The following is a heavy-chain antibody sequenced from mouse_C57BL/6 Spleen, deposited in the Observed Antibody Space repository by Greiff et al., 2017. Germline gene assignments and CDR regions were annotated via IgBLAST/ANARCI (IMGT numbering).Heavy chain of an antibody. CDR2: IRSKSNNYAT. D-gene: IGHD2-5*01. V-gene: IGHV10-1*01. Sequence: EVQLVESGGGLVQPKGSLKLSCAASGFSFNTYAMNWVRQAPGKGLEWVARIRSKSNNYATYYADSVKDRFTISRDDSESMLYLQMNNLKTEDTAMYYCVRHGSNYLPAMDYWGQGTSVTVSS. J-gene: IGHJ4*01. CDR3: VRHGSNYLPAMDY. CDR1: GFSFNTYA.